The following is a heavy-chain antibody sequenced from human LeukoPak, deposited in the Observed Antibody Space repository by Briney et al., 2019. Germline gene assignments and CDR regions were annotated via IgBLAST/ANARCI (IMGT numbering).Heavy chain of an antibody. J-gene: IGHJ6*03. CDR3: ARYGVAPAAYYYYYMDV. CDR2: MKQDGSEK. Sequence: GGSLRLSCAASGFTFSSYWMSWVRQAPGKGLEWVANMKQDGSEKYYVDSVKGRFTISRDNAKNSLYLQMNSLRAEDTAVYYCARYGVAPAAYYYYYMDVWAKGPRSPSP. V-gene: IGHV3-7*01. D-gene: IGHD2-2*01. CDR1: GFTFSSYW.